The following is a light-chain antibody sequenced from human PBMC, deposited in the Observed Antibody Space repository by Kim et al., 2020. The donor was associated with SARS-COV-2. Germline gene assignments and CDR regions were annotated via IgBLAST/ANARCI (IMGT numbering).Light chain of an antibody. CDR2: GAS. CDR1: QSVSSSY. Sequence: SPGERATLSCRASQSVSSSYLAWYQQKPGQAPRLLIYGASSRATGIPDRFSGSGSGTDFTLTISRLEPEDFAVYYCQQYLTSPFTFGPGTKVDIK. CDR3: QQYLTSPFT. V-gene: IGKV3-20*01. J-gene: IGKJ3*01.